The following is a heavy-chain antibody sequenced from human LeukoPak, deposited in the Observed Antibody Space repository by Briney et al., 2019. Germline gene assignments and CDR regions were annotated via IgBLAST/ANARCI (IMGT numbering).Heavy chain of an antibody. CDR1: GGTFSSYE. D-gene: IGHD2-2*01. Sequence: ASVKVSCNASGGTFSSYEISWVRQAPGQGLEWMGGIIPMFGTAKYAQKFQGRVTITADKSTSTAYMELSSLRSEDTAVYYCASGTTDIVAVPATLRNYYFDYWGQGTLVTVSS. J-gene: IGHJ4*02. CDR3: ASGTTDIVAVPATLRNYYFDY. V-gene: IGHV1-69*06. CDR2: IIPMFGTA.